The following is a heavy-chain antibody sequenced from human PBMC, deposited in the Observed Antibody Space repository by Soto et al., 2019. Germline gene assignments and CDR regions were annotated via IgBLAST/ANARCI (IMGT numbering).Heavy chain of an antibody. V-gene: IGHV4-59*08. CDR3: ARYYGGYSDY. CDR1: GGSISSYY. CDR2: IYYSGST. D-gene: IGHD3-10*01. Sequence: SETLSLTCTVSGGSISSYYWSWIRQPPGKGLEWIGYIYYSGSTNYNPSLKSRVTISVDTSKNQFSLNLSSVTAADTAVYYCARYYGGYSDYWGQGTLVTVSS. J-gene: IGHJ4*02.